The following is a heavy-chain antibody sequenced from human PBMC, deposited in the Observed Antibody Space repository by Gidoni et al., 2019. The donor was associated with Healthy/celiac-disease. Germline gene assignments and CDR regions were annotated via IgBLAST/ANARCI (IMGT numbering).Heavy chain of an antibody. D-gene: IGHD3-10*01. CDR3: AKGSEVGSGSYYTMIYYYYGMDV. Sequence: EVQLLESGGGLVQPGGSLRPSCAAPGFTFSSYAMSWVRQAPGKGLEWVSVIRGSGGSTYYADSVKGRFTISRDNSKNTLYLQMNSLRAEDTAVYYCAKGSEVGSGSYYTMIYYYYGMDVWGQGTTVTVSS. CDR2: IRGSGGST. CDR1: GFTFSSYA. J-gene: IGHJ6*02. V-gene: IGHV3-23*01.